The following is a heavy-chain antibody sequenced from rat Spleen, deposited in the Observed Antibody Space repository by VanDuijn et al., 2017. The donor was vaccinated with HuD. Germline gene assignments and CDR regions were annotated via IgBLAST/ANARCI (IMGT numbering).Heavy chain of an antibody. D-gene: IGHD1-6*01. Sequence: EVQLVESDGGLVQPGGSLKLSCAASGFTFSDYYMAWVRQAPTKGLEWVATISYDGSTTYYRDSVKGRFTISRDNAKSTLYLQMDSLRSEDTATFYCVRHWRYSTDYFDYWGQGVMVTVSS. V-gene: IGHV5-29*01. CDR1: GFTFSDYY. CDR3: VRHWRYSTDYFDY. J-gene: IGHJ2*01. CDR2: ISYDGSTT.